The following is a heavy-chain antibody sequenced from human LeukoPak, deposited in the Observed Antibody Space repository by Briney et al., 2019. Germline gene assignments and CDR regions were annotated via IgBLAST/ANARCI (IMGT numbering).Heavy chain of an antibody. CDR2: ISSSGSTI. J-gene: IGHJ4*02. Sequence: PGGSLRLSCAASGFAFSSYEMNWVRQAPGKGLEWVSYISSSGSTIYYADSVKGRFTISRDNAKNSLYLQMNSLRAEDTAVYYCARDPLRLGELSLNYFYYWGQGTLVTVSS. V-gene: IGHV3-48*03. CDR3: ARDPLRLGELSLNYFYY. CDR1: GFAFSSYE. D-gene: IGHD3-16*02.